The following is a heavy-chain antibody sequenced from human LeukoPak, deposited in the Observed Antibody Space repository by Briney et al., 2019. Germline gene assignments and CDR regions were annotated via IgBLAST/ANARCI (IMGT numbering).Heavy chain of an antibody. CDR3: ARESAYYDSSGYPADY. J-gene: IGHJ4*02. Sequence: GGSLRLSCAASGFTFSSYSMNWVRQAPGKGLEWVSSITNSSSYIYYADSVKGRFTISRDNAKNSLYLQMNSLRAEDTAVYYCARESAYYDSSGYPADYWGQGTLVTVSS. D-gene: IGHD3-22*01. V-gene: IGHV3-21*01. CDR2: ITNSSSYI. CDR1: GFTFSSYS.